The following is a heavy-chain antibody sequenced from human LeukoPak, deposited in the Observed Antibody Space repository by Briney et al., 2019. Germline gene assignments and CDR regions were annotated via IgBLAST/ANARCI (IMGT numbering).Heavy chain of an antibody. J-gene: IGHJ5*02. CDR2: ISYDGSNK. V-gene: IGHV3-30*04. Sequence: QPGRSLRLSCAASGFTFSSYAMHWVRQAPGKGLEWVAVISYDGSNKYYADSVKGRFTISRDKSKNTLYLQMNSLRAEDTAVYYCARDSVVATITGWFDPWGQGTLVTVSS. D-gene: IGHD5-12*01. CDR3: ARDSVVATITGWFDP. CDR1: GFTFSSYA.